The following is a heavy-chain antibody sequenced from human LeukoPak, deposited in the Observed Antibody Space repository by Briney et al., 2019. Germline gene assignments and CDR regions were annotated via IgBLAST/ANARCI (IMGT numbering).Heavy chain of an antibody. Sequence: SGGSLRLSCAASGFTVSGNYINWVRQAPGKGLEWVSYISSSSSTIYYADSVKGRFTISRDNAKNSLYLQMNSLRDEDTAVYYCARATTDYADWFDPWGQGTLVTVSS. J-gene: IGHJ5*02. V-gene: IGHV3-48*02. D-gene: IGHD4-17*01. CDR2: ISSSSSTI. CDR3: ARATTDYADWFDP. CDR1: GFTVSGNY.